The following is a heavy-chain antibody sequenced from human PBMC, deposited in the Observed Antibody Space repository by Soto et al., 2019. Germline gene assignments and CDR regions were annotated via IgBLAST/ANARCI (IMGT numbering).Heavy chain of an antibody. D-gene: IGHD3-22*01. Sequence: QVQLVQSAAEVKRPGASVKFCCKAPGYTFTSYDINWVRKATGQGVEWMGWMKPNSGNTGYGQKMQGRVSMARNTPIIKAYIKLSSQRSEDKGYYYRRRLRAREYDSSGYYYPGSYAFDIWGQGTMVTVSS. CDR2: MKPNSGNT. CDR3: RRLRAREYDSSGYYYPGSYAFDI. J-gene: IGHJ3*02. V-gene: IGHV1-8*01. CDR1: GYTFTSYD.